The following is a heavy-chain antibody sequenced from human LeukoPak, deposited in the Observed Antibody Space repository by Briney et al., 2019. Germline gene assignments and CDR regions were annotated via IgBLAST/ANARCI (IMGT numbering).Heavy chain of an antibody. CDR1: GGSISSYY. D-gene: IGHD6-13*01. CDR3: AREEFWVLRYSSSWLGFDP. CDR2: IYTSGST. V-gene: IGHV4-4*07. J-gene: IGHJ5*02. Sequence: SETLSLTCTVSGGSISSYYWSWIRPPAGKGLEWIGRIYTSGSTNYNPSLKSRVTMSVDTSKNQFSLKLSSVTAADTAVYYCAREEFWVLRYSSSWLGFDPWGQGTLVTVSS.